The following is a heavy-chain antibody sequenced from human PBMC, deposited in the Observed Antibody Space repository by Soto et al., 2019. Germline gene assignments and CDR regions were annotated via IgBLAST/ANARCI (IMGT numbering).Heavy chain of an antibody. CDR3: ARSRGDKSMDV. V-gene: IGHV4-34*01. CDR1: GGSFSGYY. J-gene: IGHJ6*02. CDR2: INHSGST. D-gene: IGHD3-10*01. Sequence: QVQLQQWGAGLLKPSETLSLTCAVYGGSFSGYYWSWIRQPPGKGLEWIGEINHSGSTNYNPSLKRRVTISVDTSKNQFSLKLSSVTAADTAVYYCARSRGDKSMDVWGQGTTVTVSS.